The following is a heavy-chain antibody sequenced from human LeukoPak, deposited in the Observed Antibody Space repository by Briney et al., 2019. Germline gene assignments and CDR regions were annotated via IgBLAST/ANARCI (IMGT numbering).Heavy chain of an antibody. V-gene: IGHV3-7*01. J-gene: IGHJ4*02. D-gene: IGHD3-3*01. CDR1: GFTFSSCW. Sequence: PGGSLRLSCAASGFTFSSCWMSWVRQAPGKGLEWVANIKQDGSEKYYVDSVKGRFTISRDNAKNSLYLQMNSLRAEDTAVYYCARDHRFLEWFFDYWGQGTLVTVSS. CDR3: ARDHRFLEWFFDY. CDR2: IKQDGSEK.